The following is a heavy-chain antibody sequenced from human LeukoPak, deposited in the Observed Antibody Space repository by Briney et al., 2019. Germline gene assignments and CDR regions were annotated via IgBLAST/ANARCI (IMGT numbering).Heavy chain of an antibody. J-gene: IGHJ4*02. V-gene: IGHV3-33*01. CDR2: IWSDGSNK. CDR1: GFTFSVYG. Sequence: GGSLRLSRGASGFTFSVYGMHWVRQAPGKGLEWVAVIWSDGSNKYFADSVKGRFTITRDNSKNTLYLQMNSLRAEDTAVYYCARASGPLDFWGQGTLVTVSS. D-gene: IGHD3-10*01. CDR3: ARASGPLDF.